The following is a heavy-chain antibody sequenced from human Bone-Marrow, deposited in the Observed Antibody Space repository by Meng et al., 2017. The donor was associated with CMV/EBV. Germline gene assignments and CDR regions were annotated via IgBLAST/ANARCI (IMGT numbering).Heavy chain of an antibody. D-gene: IGHD2-8*01. CDR2: IYPGDSDT. Sequence: GESLKISCKGSGYSFTSYWIGWVRQMPGKGLEWMGIIYPGDSDTRYSPSFQGQVTISADKSISTAYLQWSSLKASDTAMYYCARQRGYCTNGVCPYWYFDLWGRGTLVTVSS. CDR3: ARQRGYCTNGVCPYWYFDL. V-gene: IGHV5-51*01. CDR1: GYSFTSYW. J-gene: IGHJ2*01.